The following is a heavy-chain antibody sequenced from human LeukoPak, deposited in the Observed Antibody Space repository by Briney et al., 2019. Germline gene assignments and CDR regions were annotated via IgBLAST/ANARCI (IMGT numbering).Heavy chain of an antibody. Sequence: SGTLSLTCAVSGGSISSNNWWGWVRQPPGKGLEWIGEIYHSGSPSYNPSLKSRVTISVDKSRNHFSLNLSSVTAADTAMYYCATRDQSRTFLVPLDSWGQGTLVTVSS. V-gene: IGHV4-4*02. CDR2: IYHSGSP. CDR1: GGSISSNNW. D-gene: IGHD3-3*02. J-gene: IGHJ4*02. CDR3: ATRDQSRTFLVPLDS.